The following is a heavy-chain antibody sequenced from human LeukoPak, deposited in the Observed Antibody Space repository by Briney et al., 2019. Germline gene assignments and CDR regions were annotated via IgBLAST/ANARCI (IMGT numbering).Heavy chain of an antibody. CDR3: AKGSIERNGIFDAFDI. Sequence: GGSLRLSCVASGFTFSEYAMNWVRQAPGKGPEWVAHVSGGGDTTYYADSVKGHLTISRDNSRNTMYLQMNSLRAEDTALYYCAKGSIERNGIFDAFDIWGQGTIVTVAS. D-gene: IGHD2-8*01. CDR2: VSGGGDTT. J-gene: IGHJ3*02. V-gene: IGHV3-23*01. CDR1: GFTFSEYA.